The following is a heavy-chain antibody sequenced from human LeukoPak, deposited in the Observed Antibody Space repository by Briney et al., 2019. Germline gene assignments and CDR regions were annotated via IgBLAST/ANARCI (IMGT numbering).Heavy chain of an antibody. CDR3: ARDNGYNRIDY. CDR1: GGSISSGGYS. Sequence: PSETLSLTCAVSGGSISSGGYSWSWIRQPPGKGLEWIGYIYHSGSTYYNPSLKSRVTISVDRSKNQFSLKLSSVTAADTAVYYCARDNGYNRIDYWGQGTLVTVSS. CDR2: IYHSGST. D-gene: IGHD5-24*01. J-gene: IGHJ4*02. V-gene: IGHV4-30-2*01.